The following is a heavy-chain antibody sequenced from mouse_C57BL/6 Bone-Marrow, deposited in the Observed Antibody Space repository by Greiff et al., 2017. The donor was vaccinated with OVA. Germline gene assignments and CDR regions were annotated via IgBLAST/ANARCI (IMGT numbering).Heavy chain of an antibody. J-gene: IGHJ1*03. CDR2: IWSGGST. CDR3: ASLYYDYDEYFDV. CDR1: GFSLTSYG. V-gene: IGHV2-2*01. D-gene: IGHD2-4*01. Sequence: VMLVESGPGLVQPSQSLSITCTVSGFSLTSYGVHWVRQSPGKGLEWLGVIWSGGSTDYNAAFISRLSISKDNSKSQVFFKMNSLQADDTAIYYCASLYYDYDEYFDVWGTGTTVTVSS.